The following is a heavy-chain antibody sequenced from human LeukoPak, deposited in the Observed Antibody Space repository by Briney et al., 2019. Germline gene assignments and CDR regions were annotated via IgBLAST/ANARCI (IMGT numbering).Heavy chain of an antibody. CDR3: ATINFRPY. V-gene: IGHV3-11*01. CDR1: GFSFSDYY. J-gene: IGHJ4*02. Sequence: GGSLRLSCAASGFSFSDYYMSWIRRPPGKGLEWIAYIRSGATTIYYADSVKGRFTISRDDAKNSLFLQMNSLRAEDTAIYYCATINFRPYWGQGTLVTVSS. D-gene: IGHD1-1*01. CDR2: IRSGATTI.